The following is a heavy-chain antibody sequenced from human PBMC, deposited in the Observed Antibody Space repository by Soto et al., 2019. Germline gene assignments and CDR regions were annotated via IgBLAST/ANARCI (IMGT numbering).Heavy chain of an antibody. J-gene: IGHJ4*02. CDR2: ISSSSSYI. CDR1: GFTFSSYS. D-gene: IGHD3-22*01. CDR3: AKDGVSGYYDYFDY. V-gene: IGHV3-21*04. Sequence: GGSLRLSCAASGFTFSSYSMNWVRQAPGKGLEWVSSISSSSSYIYYADSVKGRFTISRDNSKNSLYLQMNSLRAEDTAVYYCAKDGVSGYYDYFDYWGQGTLVTVSS.